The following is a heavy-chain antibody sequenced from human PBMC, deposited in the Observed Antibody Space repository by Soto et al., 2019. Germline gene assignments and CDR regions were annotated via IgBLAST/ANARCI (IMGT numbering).Heavy chain of an antibody. CDR3: AKDIATDYGDYGHAFDI. D-gene: IGHD4-17*01. CDR2: ISYDGSNK. J-gene: IGHJ3*02. V-gene: IGHV3-30*18. Sequence: GGSLRLSCAASGFTFSSYGMHWVRQAPGKGLEWVAVISYDGSNKYYADSVKGRFTISRDNSKNTLYLQMNSLRAEDTAVYYCAKDIATDYGDYGHAFDIWGQGTMVTVSS. CDR1: GFTFSSYG.